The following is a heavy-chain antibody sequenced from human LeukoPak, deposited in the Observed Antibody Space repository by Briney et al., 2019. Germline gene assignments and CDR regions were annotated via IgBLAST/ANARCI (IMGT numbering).Heavy chain of an antibody. CDR2: IYYSGST. J-gene: IGHJ5*02. D-gene: IGHD3-10*01. V-gene: IGHV4-59*01. Sequence: SETLSLTCTVSGGSISTYYWSWIRQPPGKGLEWIGYIYYSGSTNYNPSLKSRVAISVDTSKNQFSLKLSSVTAADTAVYYCARARGVITMVRGVITPDWFDPWGQATLVTVYS. CDR1: GGSISTYY. CDR3: ARARGVITMVRGVITPDWFDP.